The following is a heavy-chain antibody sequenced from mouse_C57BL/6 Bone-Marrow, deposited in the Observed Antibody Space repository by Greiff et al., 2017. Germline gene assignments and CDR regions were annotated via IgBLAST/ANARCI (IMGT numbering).Heavy chain of an antibody. J-gene: IGHJ1*03. CDR2: IYPGSGST. CDR3: ARPYYSNYWYVDV. Sequence: QVQLQQSGAELVKPGASVKMSCKASGYTFTSYWITWVKQRPGQGLEWIGDIYPGSGSTNYNEKFKSKATLTVDTSSSTSYMQLSSLTSEDSAVYYCARPYYSNYWYVDVWGTGTTVTVSS. CDR1: GYTFTSYW. D-gene: IGHD2-5*01. V-gene: IGHV1-55*01.